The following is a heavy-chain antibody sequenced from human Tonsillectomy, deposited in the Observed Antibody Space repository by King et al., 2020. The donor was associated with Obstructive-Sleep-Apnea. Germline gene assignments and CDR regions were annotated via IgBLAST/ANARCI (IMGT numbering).Heavy chain of an antibody. CDR2: IYYSGST. CDR3: ARFNLGAAAGHPITAFDY. CDR1: GGSISSYY. J-gene: IGHJ4*02. V-gene: IGHV4-59*01. D-gene: IGHD6-13*01. Sequence: MQLQESGPGLVKPSETLSLTCTVSGGSISSYYWSWIRQPPGKGLEWIGYIYYSGSTNYNPSLKSRVTISVDTSKNQFSLKLSSVTAADTAVYYCARFNLGAAAGHPITAFDYWGQGTLVTVSS.